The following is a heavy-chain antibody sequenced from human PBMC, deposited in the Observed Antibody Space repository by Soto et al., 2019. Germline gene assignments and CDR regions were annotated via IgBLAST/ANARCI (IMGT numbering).Heavy chain of an antibody. D-gene: IGHD6-13*01. CDR1: GFSLTTRGMT. V-gene: IGHV2-5*01. Sequence: SGPTLVDPTQTLTLTCTVSGFSLTTRGMTLGWIRQPPGKAPEWLALSTQYSPSLQSRLTFTEDTSKNQVVLTMTNMDPVDTATYYCTLRQDTSRGPIYWGQGIMVTVSS. CDR2: ST. J-gene: IGHJ4*02. CDR3: TLRQDTSRGPIY.